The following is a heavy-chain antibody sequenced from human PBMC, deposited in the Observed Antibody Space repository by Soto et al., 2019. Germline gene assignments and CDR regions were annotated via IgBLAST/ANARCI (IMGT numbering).Heavy chain of an antibody. D-gene: IGHD3-22*01. CDR2: IYYSGST. Sequence: SETLSLTCTVSGGSISSGGYYWSWIRQHPGKGLEWIGYIYYSGSTYYNPSLKSRVTISVDTSKNQFSLKLSSVTAADTAVYYCARALDYYDSSGYLYFDYWGQGTLVTVSS. J-gene: IGHJ4*02. V-gene: IGHV4-31*03. CDR1: GGSISSGGYY. CDR3: ARALDYYDSSGYLYFDY.